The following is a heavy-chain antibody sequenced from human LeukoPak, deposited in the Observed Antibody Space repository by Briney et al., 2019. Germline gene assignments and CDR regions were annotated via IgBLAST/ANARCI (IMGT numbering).Heavy chain of an antibody. D-gene: IGHD1-26*01. V-gene: IGHV1-69*13. CDR2: IIPIFGTA. J-gene: IGHJ4*02. CDR3: ARSRYSIVGATTFDY. Sequence: ASVKVSCKASGGTFSSYAISWGRQAPGQGLEWMGGIIPIFGTANYAQKFQGRVTITADESTSTAYMELSSLRSEDTAVYYCARSRYSIVGATTFDYWGQGTLVTVSS. CDR1: GGTFSSYA.